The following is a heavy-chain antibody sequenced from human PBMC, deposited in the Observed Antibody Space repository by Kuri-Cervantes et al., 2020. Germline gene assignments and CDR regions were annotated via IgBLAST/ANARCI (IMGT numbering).Heavy chain of an antibody. J-gene: IGHJ4*02. D-gene: IGHD4-23*01. CDR1: GGSISSSNW. CDR2: IYHSGST. Sequence: GSLRLSCAVSGGSISSSNWWSWVRQPPGKGLEWIGEIYHSGSTNYNPSLKSRVTISVDTSKNQFSLKLSSVTAADTAVYYCARGAGDYGGNSDYWGQGTLVTVSS. V-gene: IGHV4-4*02. CDR3: ARGAGDYGGNSDY.